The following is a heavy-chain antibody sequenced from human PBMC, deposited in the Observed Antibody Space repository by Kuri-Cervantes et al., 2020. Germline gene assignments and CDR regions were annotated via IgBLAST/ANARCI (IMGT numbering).Heavy chain of an antibody. CDR2: ISYDGSNK. D-gene: IGHD3-3*02. CDR1: GFTFSTYA. Sequence: GESLKISCAASGFTFSTYAMHWVRQAPGKGLEWVAVISYDGSNKYYADSVKGRFTISRDNSKNTLYLQMNSLRAEDTAVYYCARDEAVLGDAFDIWGQGTMVTVSS. CDR3: ARDEAVLGDAFDI. J-gene: IGHJ3*02. V-gene: IGHV3-30*01.